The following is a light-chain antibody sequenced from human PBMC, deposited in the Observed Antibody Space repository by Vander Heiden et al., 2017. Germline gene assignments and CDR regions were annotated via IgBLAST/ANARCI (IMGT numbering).Light chain of an antibody. V-gene: IGKV2-28*01. CDR3: MQALQTPLT. CDR2: LGS. Sequence: DIVMTQSPLSLPVTPGEPASISCRSSQSLLHSNGYNYLDWYLQKPGQSPQLLIYLGSNRASGVPDRFSDSGSGTDFTLKISRVEAEDVGVYYCMQALQTPLTFGPGTKVDIK. CDR1: QSLLHSNGYNY. J-gene: IGKJ3*01.